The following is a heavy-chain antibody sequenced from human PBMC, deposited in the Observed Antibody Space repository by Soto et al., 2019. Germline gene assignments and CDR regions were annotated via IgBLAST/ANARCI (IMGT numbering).Heavy chain of an antibody. CDR2: ISPYNDQT. V-gene: IGHV1-18*01. D-gene: IGHD3-16*01. Sequence: ASVKVSCKASGYTFIRYGITWVRQAPGQRLEWMGWISPYNDQTIYAQKLQGRVTMTADTSTRTVYMQLRSLKSDDTAVYYCARGGYYDNGWGQLSHYGLDVWGQGTSVTVSS. J-gene: IGHJ6*02. CDR1: GYTFIRYG. CDR3: ARGGYYDNGWGQLSHYGLDV.